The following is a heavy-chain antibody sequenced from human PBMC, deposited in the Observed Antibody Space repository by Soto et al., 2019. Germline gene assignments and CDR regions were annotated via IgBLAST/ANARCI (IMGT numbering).Heavy chain of an antibody. D-gene: IGHD3-3*01. CDR2: ISGSDGKT. CDR1: GFSFISYA. V-gene: IGHV3-23*01. Sequence: QSGGTLRRSCAASGFSFISYAMSWIRQATGKGLEWVSTISGSDGKTFYADSVKGRFSISRDTSKNMLYLQMNNLRGDDTAVYYCVRWSYLDYWGQGTRVTVSS. CDR3: VRWSYLDY. J-gene: IGHJ4*02.